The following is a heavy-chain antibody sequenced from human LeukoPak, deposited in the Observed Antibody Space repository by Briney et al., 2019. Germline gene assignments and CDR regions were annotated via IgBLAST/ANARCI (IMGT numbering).Heavy chain of an antibody. CDR2: INPNSGGT. D-gene: IGHD6-13*01. J-gene: IGHJ6*02. CDR3: AREAAGIAAADYYYYGMDV. CDR1: GYTFNTYG. V-gene: IGHV1-2*02. Sequence: ASVKVSCKASGYTFNTYGISWVRQAPGQGLEWMGWINPNSGGTNYAQKFQGRVTMTRDASISTAYMELSRLRSDDTAVYYCAREAAGIAAADYYYYGMDVWGQGTTVTVSS.